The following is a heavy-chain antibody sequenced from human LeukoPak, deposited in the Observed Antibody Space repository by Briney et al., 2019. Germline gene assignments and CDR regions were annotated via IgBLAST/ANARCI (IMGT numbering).Heavy chain of an antibody. J-gene: IGHJ4*02. Sequence: GGSLRLSCAASGFTFSSYAMSWVRQAPGKGLEWVSAISGSGGSTYYADSVKGRFTISRDNSKNTLYLQMNSLRAEDTAVYYCAKPTRGSGSFLIDYWGQGTLVTVSS. CDR1: GFTFSSYA. CDR2: ISGSGGST. V-gene: IGHV3-23*01. CDR3: AKPTRGSGSFLIDY. D-gene: IGHD1-26*01.